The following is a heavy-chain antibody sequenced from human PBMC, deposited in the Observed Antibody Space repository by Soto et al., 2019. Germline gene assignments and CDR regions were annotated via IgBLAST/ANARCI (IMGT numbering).Heavy chain of an antibody. V-gene: IGHV1-18*01. CDR3: ARVPSYSSSWSRGYYGMDV. Sequence: QVQLVQSGAEVKKPGASVKVSCKASGYTFITYGVSWVRQAPGQGLEWWGWISVDRGNTNYAQKLQGRVTVTTDTATNTAYMELRSLRPDDTAVYYWARVPSYSSSWSRGYYGMDVWGQGTTVTVSS. CDR2: ISVDRGNT. CDR1: GYTFITYG. J-gene: IGHJ6*02. D-gene: IGHD6-13*01.